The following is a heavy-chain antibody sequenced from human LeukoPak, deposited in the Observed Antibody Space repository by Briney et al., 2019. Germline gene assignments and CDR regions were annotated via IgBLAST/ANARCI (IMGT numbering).Heavy chain of an antibody. J-gene: IGHJ5*02. CDR2: IIPIFGTA. CDR1: GYRFITFG. CDR3: ASSPRTIFGVVIMGNWFDP. D-gene: IGHD3-3*01. V-gene: IGHV1-69*13. Sequence: SVKVSCKTSGYRFITFGINWVRQAPGQGLEWMGGIIPIFGTANYAQKFQGRVTITADESTSTAYMELSSLRSEDTAVYYCASSPRTIFGVVIMGNWFDPWGQGTLVTVSS.